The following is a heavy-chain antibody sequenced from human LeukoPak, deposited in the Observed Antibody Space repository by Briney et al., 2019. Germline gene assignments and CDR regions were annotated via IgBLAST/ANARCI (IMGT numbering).Heavy chain of an antibody. CDR1: GFTFSSYT. V-gene: IGHV3-21*01. D-gene: IGHD1-20*01. CDR2: ISSGSSYI. CDR3: ARGRYNWRGEGENWFDP. J-gene: IGHJ5*02. Sequence: GGSLRLSCAASGFTFSSYTMNWVRQAPGKGLEWVSCISSGSSYIYEADSVKGRFTISRDNTKNSLYLQMNSLRAEDTAVYYCARGRYNWRGEGENWFDPWGQGTLVTVSS.